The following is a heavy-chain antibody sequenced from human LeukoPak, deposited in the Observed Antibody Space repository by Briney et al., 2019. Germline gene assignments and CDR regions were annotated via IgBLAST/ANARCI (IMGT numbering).Heavy chain of an antibody. CDR2: ISGSGGST. CDR1: GFTFSSYA. CDR3: AKVDDSSGYYYYYYGMDV. Sequence: GGSLRLSCAASGFTFSSYAMSWVRQAPGKGLEWVSAISGSGGSTYYADSVKGWFTISRDNSKNTLYLQMNSLRAEDTAVYYCAKVDDSSGYYYYYYGMDVWGQGTTVTVSS. D-gene: IGHD3-22*01. V-gene: IGHV3-23*01. J-gene: IGHJ6*02.